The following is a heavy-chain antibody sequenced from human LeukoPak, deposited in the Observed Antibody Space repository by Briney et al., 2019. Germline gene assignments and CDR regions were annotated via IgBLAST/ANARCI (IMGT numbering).Heavy chain of an antibody. Sequence: SQTLSLTCTVSGGSISSGGYYWSWIRQPPGKGLEWIGSIYYGGKTHYNPPLKSRLSISVDSARSQLSLSLSSVTAADTAVYFCARGLPRANDAFDIWGQGTVVTVSS. CDR2: IYYGGKT. CDR3: ARGLPRANDAFDI. J-gene: IGHJ3*02. CDR1: GGSISSGGYY. V-gene: IGHV4-39*01.